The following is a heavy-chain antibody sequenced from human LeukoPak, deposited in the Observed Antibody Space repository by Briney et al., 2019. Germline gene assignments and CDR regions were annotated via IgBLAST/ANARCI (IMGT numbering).Heavy chain of an antibody. J-gene: IGHJ4*02. CDR1: RFTFSSYG. Sequence: GGSLRLSCAASRFTFSSYGMHWVRQAPGKGLEWVAVISYDGSNKYYADSVKGRFTISRDNSKNTLYLQMNSLRAEDTAVYYCAKDQSGWSGCATPGHWGQGTLVTVSS. D-gene: IGHD3-3*01. CDR2: ISYDGSNK. V-gene: IGHV3-30*18. CDR3: AKDQSGWSGCATPGH.